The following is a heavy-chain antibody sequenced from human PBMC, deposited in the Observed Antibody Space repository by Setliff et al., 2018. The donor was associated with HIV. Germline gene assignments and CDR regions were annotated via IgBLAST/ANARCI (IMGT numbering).Heavy chain of an antibody. D-gene: IGHD3-22*01. CDR2: IIPVRGLA. Sequence: SVKVSCKASGGTFNTHAFSWVRQAPGQGLEWMGGIIPVRGLANYARNFQGRVTITTDTSTNTAYLEVVSLRSEDTAIYYCARHYFDSNSYYRPPFDSWGQGTPVTVSS. V-gene: IGHV1-69*10. CDR3: ARHYFDSNSYYRPPFDS. J-gene: IGHJ5*01. CDR1: GGTFNTHA.